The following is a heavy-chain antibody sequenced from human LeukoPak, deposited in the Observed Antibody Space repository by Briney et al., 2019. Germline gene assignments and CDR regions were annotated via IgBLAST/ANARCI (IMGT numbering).Heavy chain of an antibody. CDR3: AKTGYSSSWWRGNYFDY. V-gene: IGHV3-23*01. CDR2: ISGSGGST. D-gene: IGHD6-13*01. J-gene: IGHJ4*02. CDR1: GFTFSSYA. Sequence: GGSLRLSCAASGFTFSSYAMSWVRQAPGKGLEWVSAISGSGGSTYYADSVKGRFTISRDNSKNTLYLQMNSLRAEDTAVYYCAKTGYSSSWWRGNYFDYWGQGTLVTVSS.